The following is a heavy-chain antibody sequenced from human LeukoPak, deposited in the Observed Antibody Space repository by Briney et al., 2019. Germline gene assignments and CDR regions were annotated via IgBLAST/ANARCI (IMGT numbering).Heavy chain of an antibody. D-gene: IGHD2-8*01. V-gene: IGHV3-73*01. CDR1: GFTFSASA. CDR2: IRNKANGYET. Sequence: QPGGSLKLSCAASGFTFSASAMHWVRQASGKGLEWVGRIRNKANGYETAYAASVKGRFIISRGDTKNTAYLQMNSLKTEDTAVYYCTRLGYCTNGVCYFDYWGQGILVTVSS. CDR3: TRLGYCTNGVCYFDY. J-gene: IGHJ4*02.